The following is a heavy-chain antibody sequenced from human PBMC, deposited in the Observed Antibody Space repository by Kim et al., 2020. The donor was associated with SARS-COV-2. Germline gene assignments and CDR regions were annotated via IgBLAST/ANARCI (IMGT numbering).Heavy chain of an antibody. J-gene: IGHJ4*02. CDR1: GFTFSSYA. V-gene: IGHV3-23*01. CDR2: ISGSGGST. Sequence: GGSLRLSCAASGFTFSSYAMSWVRQAPGKGLEWVSAISGSGGSTYYADSVKGRFTISRDNSKNTLYLQMNSLRAEDTAVYYCAKDISGYYYSPVDYWGQGTLVTVSS. D-gene: IGHD3-22*01. CDR3: AKDISGYYYSPVDY.